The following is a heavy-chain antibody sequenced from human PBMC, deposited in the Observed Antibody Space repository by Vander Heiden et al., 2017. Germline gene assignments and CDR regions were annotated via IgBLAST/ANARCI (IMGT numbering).Heavy chain of an antibody. J-gene: IGHJ6*02. D-gene: IGHD4-17*01. CDR3: ARDGVAMTTVTTYYYGMDV. CDR1: GYTFTSYG. Sequence: QVHLVQSGAEVKKPGASVKVSCTASGYTFTSYGISWVRQAPGQGLEWMGWISAYNGNTNYAQKLQGRVTMTTDTSTSTAYMELRGLRSDDTAVYYCARDGVAMTTVTTYYYGMDVWGQGTTVTVSS. CDR2: ISAYNGNT. V-gene: IGHV1-18*01.